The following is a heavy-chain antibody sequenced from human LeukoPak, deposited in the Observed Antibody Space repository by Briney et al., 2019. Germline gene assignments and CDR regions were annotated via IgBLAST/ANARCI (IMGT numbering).Heavy chain of an antibody. J-gene: IGHJ4*02. Sequence: SETLSLTCSVSGGSISSYFWSWIRQPPGKGLEWIGYIYYSGSTSYNPSLKSRVIISVDTSKNQFSLKLRYVTAADTAVYYCARANWGQYYFDYWGQGTLVTVSS. V-gene: IGHV4-59*08. D-gene: IGHD7-27*01. CDR1: GGSISSYF. CDR2: IYYSGST. CDR3: ARANWGQYYFDY.